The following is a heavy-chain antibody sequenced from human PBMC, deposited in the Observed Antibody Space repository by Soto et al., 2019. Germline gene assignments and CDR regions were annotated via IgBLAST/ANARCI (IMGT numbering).Heavy chain of an antibody. V-gene: IGHV3-11*06. J-gene: IGHJ4*02. CDR2: ISSSSSYT. Sequence: GGSLRLSCAASGFTFSDYYMSWIRQAPGKGLEWVSYISSSSSYTNYADSVKGRFTISRDNAKNSLYLQMNSLRAEDTAVYYCARTDDESAGADYWGQGTLVTVSS. CDR3: ARTDDESAGADY. CDR1: GFTFSDYY. D-gene: IGHD1-1*01.